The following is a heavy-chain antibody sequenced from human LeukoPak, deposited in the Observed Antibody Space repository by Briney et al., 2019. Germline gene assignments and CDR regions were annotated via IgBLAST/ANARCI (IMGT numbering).Heavy chain of an antibody. CDR3: ARNLRYCSGGSCYSDNWFDP. Sequence: PGGSLRLSCAASGFTVSSNYMSWVRQAPGKGLEWVSVIYSGGSTYYADSVKGRFTISRDNSKNTLYLQMNSLRAEDTAVYYCARNLRYCSGGSCYSDNWFDPWGQGTLVTVSS. V-gene: IGHV3-53*01. CDR2: IYSGGST. D-gene: IGHD2-15*01. CDR1: GFTVSSNY. J-gene: IGHJ5*02.